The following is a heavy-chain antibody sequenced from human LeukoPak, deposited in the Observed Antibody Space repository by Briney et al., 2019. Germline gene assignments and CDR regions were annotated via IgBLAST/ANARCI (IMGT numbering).Heavy chain of an antibody. CDR1: GGSISNYY. V-gene: IGHV4-59*01. J-gene: IGHJ6*02. D-gene: IGHD3-22*01. Sequence: SETLSLTCTVSGGSISNYYWSWIRQPPGKGLEWIGYIYYSGSTNYNPSLKSRVTISVDTSKNQFSLNLSSVTTADTAMYYCARDRSPEGYYDSSHWDYYHGMDVWGQGTTVTVSS. CDR2: IYYSGST. CDR3: ARDRSPEGYYDSSHWDYYHGMDV.